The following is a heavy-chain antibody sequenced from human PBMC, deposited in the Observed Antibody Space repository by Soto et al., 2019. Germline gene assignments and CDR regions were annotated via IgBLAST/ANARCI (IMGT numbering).Heavy chain of an antibody. CDR2: VYYSGST. CDR1: GGSVSSSSYY. J-gene: IGHJ4*02. Sequence: SETLSLTCTVSGGSVSSSSYYWGRVRQPPGEGLEWIGSVYYSGSTCYNPSLESRVTISVDKSKNQFSLKLMSLSAADTAVYYCGRLEGLATISYYFDYWGQGALVTVSS. D-gene: IGHD3-9*01. CDR3: GRLEGLATISYYFDY. V-gene: IGHV4-39*01.